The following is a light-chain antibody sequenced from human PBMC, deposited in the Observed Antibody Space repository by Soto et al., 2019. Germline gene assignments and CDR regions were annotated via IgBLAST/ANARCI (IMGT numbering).Light chain of an antibody. V-gene: IGKV3-15*01. CDR3: QHYNNWLYS. CDR2: DAS. CDR1: QSVSSN. Sequence: EIVMTQSPATLSVSPGERATLSCRASQSVSSNLAWYQQKPGQAPRLLIYDASTRATGIPARFSGSGSGTVFTLTFSSLQSEDFAVYYCQHYNNWLYSFGQGTKLEIK. J-gene: IGKJ2*03.